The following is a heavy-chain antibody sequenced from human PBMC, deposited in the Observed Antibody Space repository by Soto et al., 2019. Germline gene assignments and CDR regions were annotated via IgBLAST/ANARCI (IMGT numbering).Heavy chain of an antibody. CDR3: GRSAIAYGYGCAMDV. CDR1: GYSFTGYY. J-gene: IGHJ6*02. V-gene: IGHV1-2*02. Sequence: ASVKVSCKASGYSFTGYYIQWVRQAPGQGLEWMGWSNPNSGDTNYAQKFQGRVTMTRDTSIRTAYMELSRLKFDDTAVYYCGRSAIAYGYGCAMDVWGQGTTVTVSS. CDR2: SNPNSGDT. D-gene: IGHD5-18*01.